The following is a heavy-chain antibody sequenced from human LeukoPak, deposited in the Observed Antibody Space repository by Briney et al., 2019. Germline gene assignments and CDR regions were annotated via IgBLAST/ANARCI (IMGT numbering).Heavy chain of an antibody. Sequence: SETLSLTCAVYGGSFSGYYWSWIRQPPGKGLEWIGEINHSGSTNYNPSLKSRVTISVDTSKNQFSLKLSSVTAADTAVYYCARPEYDILTGYSFSYNWFDPWGQGPWSPSPQ. CDR3: ARPEYDILTGYSFSYNWFDP. D-gene: IGHD3-9*01. CDR1: GGSFSGYY. J-gene: IGHJ5*02. CDR2: INHSGST. V-gene: IGHV4-34*01.